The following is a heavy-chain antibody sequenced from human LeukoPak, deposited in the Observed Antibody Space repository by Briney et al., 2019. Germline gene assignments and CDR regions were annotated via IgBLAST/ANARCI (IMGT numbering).Heavy chain of an antibody. CDR1: GYTFTGYY. V-gene: IGHV1-2*02. J-gene: IGHJ4*02. D-gene: IGHD3-10*01. CDR2: INPNSGGT. CDR3: ARCRDREDYYGSGSPLGY. Sequence: ASVKVSCKASGYTFTGYYMHWVRQATGQGLEWMGWINPNSGGTNYAQKFQGRVTMTRDTSISTAYMELRSLRSDDTAVYYCARCRDREDYYGSGSPLGYWGQGTLVTVSS.